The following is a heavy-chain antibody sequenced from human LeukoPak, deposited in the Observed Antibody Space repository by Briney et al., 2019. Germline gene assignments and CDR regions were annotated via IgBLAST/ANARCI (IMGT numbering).Heavy chain of an antibody. CDR2: TRFDGSIK. J-gene: IGHJ4*02. D-gene: IGHD1-1*01. CDR3: ARWGGTRQYYFDY. CDR1: GFILSDYG. Sequence: PGGSLRLSCAVSGFILSDYGFHWVRQAPGKGLEWVAVTRFDGSIKQYADSVKGRFTISRDDSKNTLYLQMNFLKSEDTAVYYCARWGGTRQYYFDYWGQGTLVTVSS. V-gene: IGHV3-33*01.